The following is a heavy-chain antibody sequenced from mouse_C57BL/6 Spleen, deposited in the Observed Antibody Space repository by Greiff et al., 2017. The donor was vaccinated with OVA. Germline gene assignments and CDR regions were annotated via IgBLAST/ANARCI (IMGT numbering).Heavy chain of an antibody. CDR3: ARGGYAGFAY. CDR1: GYTFTSYW. J-gene: IGHJ3*01. D-gene: IGHD2-2*01. CDR2: IHPNSGST. Sequence: QVQLQQPGAELVKPGASVKLSCKASGYTFTSYWMPWVKQRPGQGLEWIGMIHPNSGSTNYHEKFKSKATLTVAKSSSTAHRQLSSLTSEDSGVYYGARGGYAGFAYWGQGTLVTVSA. V-gene: IGHV1-64*01.